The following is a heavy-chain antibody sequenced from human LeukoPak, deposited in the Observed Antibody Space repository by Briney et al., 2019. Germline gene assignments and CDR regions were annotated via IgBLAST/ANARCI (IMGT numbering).Heavy chain of an antibody. V-gene: IGHV5-51*01. J-gene: IGHJ3*02. CDR3: ARPGYYDSSGYPLDAFDI. Sequence: GESLKISCKGAGYTFTSYWIGWVRQMPGKGLEWMGTIYPGDSDTRYSPSFQGQVTISADKSISTAYLQWSSLKASDTAMYYCARPGYYDSSGYPLDAFDIWGQGTMVTVSS. D-gene: IGHD3-22*01. CDR2: IYPGDSDT. CDR1: GYTFTSYW.